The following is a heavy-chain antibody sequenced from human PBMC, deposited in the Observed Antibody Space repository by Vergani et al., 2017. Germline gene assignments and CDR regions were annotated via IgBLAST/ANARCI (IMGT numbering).Heavy chain of an antibody. V-gene: IGHV3-11*01. CDR2: ISDGGETK. CDR3: GRKQSRASLMDKPIDI. CDR1: GFIFSDYS. Sequence: QVQLVASGGGLVRPGGSLRLSCAASGFIFSDYSMTWIRQTPGKGLEWLAHISDGGETKMYAESLKGRFSVSRDNTKNLLILQMKTLKVDDTATYYCGRKQSRASLMDKPIDIWGQGTLVTVSS. D-gene: IGHD1/OR15-1a*01. J-gene: IGHJ5*02.